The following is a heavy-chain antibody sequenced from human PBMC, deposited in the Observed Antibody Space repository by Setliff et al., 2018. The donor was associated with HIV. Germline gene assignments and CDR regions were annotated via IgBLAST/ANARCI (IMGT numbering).Heavy chain of an antibody. V-gene: IGHV1-2*06. D-gene: IGHD3-3*01. CDR2: INPKSGVT. J-gene: IGHJ4*02. Sequence: GASVKVSCKASGYTFTDYYIHWVRQAPGHGLEWVGRINPKSGVTSYAQNFRARVTMTRDTSSTTAYMELSTLRSDDTALYYCAPWRGIFETSGYYRYWGQGTLVTVSS. CDR1: GYTFTDYY. CDR3: APWRGIFETSGYYRY.